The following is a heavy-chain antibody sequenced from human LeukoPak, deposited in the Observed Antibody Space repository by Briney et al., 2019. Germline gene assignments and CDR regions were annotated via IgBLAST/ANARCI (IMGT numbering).Heavy chain of an antibody. J-gene: IGHJ4*02. CDR2: IYYSGST. CDR1: AGSLSISY. Sequence: SETLPLTCLVAAGSLSISYSSWIRQPPGKGLEWIGYIYYSGSTNYNPSLKSRVTISVDTSKNQFSLKLSSVTAACTAVYYCESLMGSYYPLHNLGQGTLVTVSS. CDR3: ESLMGSYYPLHN. V-gene: IGHV4-59*01. D-gene: IGHD1-26*01.